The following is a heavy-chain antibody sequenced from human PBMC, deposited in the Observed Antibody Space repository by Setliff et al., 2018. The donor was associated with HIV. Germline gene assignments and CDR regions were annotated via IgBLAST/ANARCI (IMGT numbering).Heavy chain of an antibody. V-gene: IGHV4-4*09. Sequence: SETLSLTCIVSGDTDFYWNWIRQPPGKGLEWIGYIHASGKTNYNPSLKSRVTISLDTSKMQFSLHLTSVTAADTAVYYCAIPTALVGATSRAFDIWGQGTMVTVSS. J-gene: IGHJ3*02. CDR3: AIPTALVGATSRAFDI. D-gene: IGHD1-26*01. CDR2: IHASGKT. CDR1: GDTDFY.